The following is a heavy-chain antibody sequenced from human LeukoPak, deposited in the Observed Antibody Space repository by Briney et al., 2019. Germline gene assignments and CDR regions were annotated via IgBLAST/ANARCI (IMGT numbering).Heavy chain of an antibody. D-gene: IGHD2-15*01. Sequence: SQTLSRTCAISGDSVSSNSAAWNWIRQSPSRGLEWLGRTYYRSKWYNDYAVSVKSRITINPDTSKNQFSLQLNSVTPEDTAVYYCARGYCSGGSCYDAFDIWGQGTMVTVSS. CDR3: ARGYCSGGSCYDAFDI. J-gene: IGHJ3*02. CDR1: GDSVSSNSAA. V-gene: IGHV6-1*01. CDR2: TYYRSKWYN.